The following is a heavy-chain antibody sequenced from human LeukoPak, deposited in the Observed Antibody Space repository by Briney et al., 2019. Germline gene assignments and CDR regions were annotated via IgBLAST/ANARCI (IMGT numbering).Heavy chain of an antibody. CDR1: GYTFTGYY. V-gene: IGHV1-2*02. CDR2: INPNSGGT. CDR3: ARASRGYDYHFDY. D-gene: IGHD5-12*01. J-gene: IGHJ4*02. Sequence: GASVKVSCKASGYTFTGYYMHWVRQAPGQGLEWMGWINPNSGGTNYAQKFQGRVTMTRDTSISTAYMELSRLRSDDTAVYYCARASRGYDYHFDYWGQGTLVTVSS.